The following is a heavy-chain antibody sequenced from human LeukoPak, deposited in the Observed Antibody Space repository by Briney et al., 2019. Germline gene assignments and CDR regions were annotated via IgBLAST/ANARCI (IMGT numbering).Heavy chain of an antibody. CDR3: ARAGIAPTWFDP. D-gene: IGHD6-13*01. CDR1: GFTFSSYG. V-gene: IGHV3-30*03. CDR2: ISYDGSNK. J-gene: IGHJ5*02. Sequence: GGSLRLSCAASGFTFSSYGMHWVRQAPGKGLEWVAVISYDGSNKYYADSVKGRFTISRDNSKNTLYLQMNSLRAEDTAVYYCARAGIAPTWFDPWGQGTLVTVSS.